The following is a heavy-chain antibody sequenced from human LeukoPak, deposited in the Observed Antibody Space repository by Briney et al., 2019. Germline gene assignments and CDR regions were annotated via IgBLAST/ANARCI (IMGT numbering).Heavy chain of an antibody. CDR2: IYYSGST. D-gene: IGHD3-22*01. V-gene: IGHV4-39*07. J-gene: IGHJ4*02. CDR1: GGSVSSSSYY. CDR3: ARFVGYYYDSTGSRHFDY. Sequence: SETLSPTCTVSGGSVSSSSYYWGWIRQPPGKGLEWIGSIYYSGSTYYNPSLRSRVTISVDTSKNQFSLKLSSVTAADTAVYYCARFVGYYYDSTGSRHFDYWGQGTLVTVSS.